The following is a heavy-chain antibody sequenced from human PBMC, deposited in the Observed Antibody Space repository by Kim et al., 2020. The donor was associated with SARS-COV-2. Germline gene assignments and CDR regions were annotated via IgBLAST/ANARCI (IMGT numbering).Heavy chain of an antibody. CDR2: ISGSGGST. D-gene: IGHD3-16*02. Sequence: GGSLRLSCAASGFTFSSYAMSWVRQAPGKGLEWVSAISGSGGSTYYADSVKGRFTISRDNSKNTLYLQMNSLRAEDTAVYYCAKDLPYDYVWGSYRWYGADSSGQGTLVTVSS. CDR1: GFTFSSYA. J-gene: IGHJ4*02. V-gene: IGHV3-23*01. CDR3: AKDLPYDYVWGSYRWYGADS.